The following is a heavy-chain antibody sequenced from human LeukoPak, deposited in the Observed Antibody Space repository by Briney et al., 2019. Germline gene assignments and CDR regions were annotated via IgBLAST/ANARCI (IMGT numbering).Heavy chain of an antibody. CDR2: IGGSGDKT. CDR1: GFTFNRNA. J-gene: IGHJ4*02. CDR3: VRRGDASSGWGDHDY. Sequence: GGSLRLSCAASGFTFNRNAISWVRQAPGKGLDWVSTIGGSGDKTFYADSVKGRFTISRDNSKNMLHLQMSSLTGEGTALYYCVRRGDASSGWGDHDYWGQGALVTVSS. D-gene: IGHD6-19*01. V-gene: IGHV3-23*01.